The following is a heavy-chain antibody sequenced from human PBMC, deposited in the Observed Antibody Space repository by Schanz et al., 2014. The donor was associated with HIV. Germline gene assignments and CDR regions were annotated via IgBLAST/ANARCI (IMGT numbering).Heavy chain of an antibody. CDR3: ARNLGSSSSWGYNYYGLDV. CDR2: ISYDGSNE. J-gene: IGHJ6*02. D-gene: IGHD6-6*01. Sequence: QVQLVESGGGVVQPGRSLRLSCAASGFIFRTHGMHWVRQAPGKGLEWVAVISYDGSNEYYGDSVKGRFTISRDNSKNTVFLQMNSLRAEDTAVYYCARNLGSSSSWGYNYYGLDVWGQGTTVTVSS. V-gene: IGHV3-30*03. CDR1: GFIFRTHG.